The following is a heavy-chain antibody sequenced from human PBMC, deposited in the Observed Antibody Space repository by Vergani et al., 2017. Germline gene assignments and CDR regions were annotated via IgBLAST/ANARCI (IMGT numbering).Heavy chain of an antibody. CDR2: IYYSGST. Sequence: QVQLQQWGAGLLKPSETLSLTCTVSGGSISSYYWSWIRQPPGKGLEWIGYIYYSGSTNYNPSLKSRVTISVDTSKNQFSLKLSSVTAADTAVYYCARGEPIDIVVVPAALDVWGQGTTVTVSS. CDR3: ARGEPIDIVVVPAALDV. D-gene: IGHD2-2*01. CDR1: GGSISSYY. J-gene: IGHJ6*02. V-gene: IGHV4-59*12.